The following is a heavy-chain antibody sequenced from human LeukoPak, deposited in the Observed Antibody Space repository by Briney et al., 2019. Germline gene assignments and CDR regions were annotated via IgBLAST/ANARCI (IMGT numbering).Heavy chain of an antibody. D-gene: IGHD1-26*01. J-gene: IGHJ4*02. V-gene: IGHV3-66*01. CDR3: ARVGRWELERVFDY. CDR2: IYSGGST. Sequence: PGGPLRLSCAASGFTVSSNYMSWVRQAPGKGLEWVSVIYSGGSTYYADSVKGRFTISRDNSKNTLYLQMNSLRAEDTAVYYCARVGRWELERVFDYWGQGTLVTVSS. CDR1: GFTVSSNY.